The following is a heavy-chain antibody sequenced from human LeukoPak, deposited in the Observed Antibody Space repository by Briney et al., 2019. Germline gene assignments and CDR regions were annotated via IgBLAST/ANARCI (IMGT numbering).Heavy chain of an antibody. D-gene: IGHD5-18*01. CDR3: ARHHTDYYYYMDV. Sequence: GGSLRLSCAASGFTFSSYSMNWVRQAPGKGLEWVSSISSSSSYIYYADSVKGRFTISRDNAKNSLYLQMNSLRAEDTAVYYCARHHTDYYYYMDVWGKGTTVTISS. CDR2: ISSSSSYI. CDR1: GFTFSSYS. V-gene: IGHV3-21*01. J-gene: IGHJ6*03.